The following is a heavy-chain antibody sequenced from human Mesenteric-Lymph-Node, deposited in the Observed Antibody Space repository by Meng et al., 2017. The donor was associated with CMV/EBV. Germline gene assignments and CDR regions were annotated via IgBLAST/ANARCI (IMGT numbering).Heavy chain of an antibody. CDR2: IYWDDDK. CDR1: GFSLSTSGVG. D-gene: IGHD5-12*01. CDR3: AHSTYSGYDFDS. J-gene: IGHJ4*02. V-gene: IGHV2-5*02. Sequence: TFSGFSLSTSGVGVGWIREPPGKALEWLALIYWDDDKRYSPSLKSRLTITKDTSKNQVVLTMTNMDPVDTATYFCAHSTYSGYDFDSWGQGTLVTVSS.